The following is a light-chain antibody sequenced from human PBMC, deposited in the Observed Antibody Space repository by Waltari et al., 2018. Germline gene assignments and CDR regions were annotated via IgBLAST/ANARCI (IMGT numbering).Light chain of an antibody. CDR3: QQSYSTWT. Sequence: DIQMTQSPSSLSASVGDRVTITCRASQNINSFLNWYQQKPGRAPKLLIYAASSLHSGVPSRFSGSGYGTDYTLTISSLQPEDFATYYCQQSYSTWTSGHGTKVEI. J-gene: IGKJ1*01. CDR1: QNINSF. V-gene: IGKV1-39*01. CDR2: AAS.